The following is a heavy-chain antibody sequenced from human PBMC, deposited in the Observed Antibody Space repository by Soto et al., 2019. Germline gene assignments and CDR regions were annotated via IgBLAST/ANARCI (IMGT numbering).Heavy chain of an antibody. V-gene: IGHV3-23*01. J-gene: IGHJ4*02. Sequence: PGGSLRLSCAASGFTFSTYAMSWVRQAPGKGLEWVTSISGRDDSTYYADSVKGRFTISRDNSKNTLFLQMSSLRAEDTAVYYCAKDRLSGSYHRYFDHWGQGTLVTVSS. CDR3: AKDRLSGSYHRYFDH. D-gene: IGHD1-26*01. CDR1: GFTFSTYA. CDR2: ISGRDDST.